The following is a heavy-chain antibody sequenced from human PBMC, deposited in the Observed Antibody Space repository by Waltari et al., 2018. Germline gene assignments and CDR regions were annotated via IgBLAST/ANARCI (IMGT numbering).Heavy chain of an antibody. CDR1: GCSISSYY. CDR3: ARGGGGDWEWFDP. V-gene: IGHV4-59*01. CDR2: IYYTRTT. D-gene: IGHD2-21*02. J-gene: IGHJ5*02. Sequence: QVQLQESGPSLVKPSETLSLICSVSGCSISSYYWSWLRQPPGKGLDWIGYIYYTRTTNSNPSLKSRVTMSVDTSKNQFSLKLSSVTAADTAFYYCARGGGGDWEWFDPWGQGTLVTVSS.